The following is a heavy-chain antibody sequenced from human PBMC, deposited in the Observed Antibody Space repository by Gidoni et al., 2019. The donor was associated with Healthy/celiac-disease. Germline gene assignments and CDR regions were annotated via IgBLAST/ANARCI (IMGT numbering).Heavy chain of an antibody. CDR3: ARGGTNYYYYYMDV. CDR2: ISTSTSFT. J-gene: IGHJ6*03. CDR1: GFTFSDYY. Sequence: QVQLVESGGGLVKPGGSLRLSCAASGFTFSDYYLSWIRQAPGKGLEGVSYISTSTSFTNYADSVKGRFTISRDNAKNSLYLQMNSLRAEDTAVYYCARGGTNYYYYYMDVWGKGTTVTVSS. D-gene: IGHD3-16*01. V-gene: IGHV3-11*05.